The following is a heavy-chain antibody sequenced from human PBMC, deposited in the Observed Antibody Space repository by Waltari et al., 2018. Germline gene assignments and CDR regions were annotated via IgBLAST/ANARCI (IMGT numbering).Heavy chain of an antibody. V-gene: IGHV4-59*01. CDR1: GGSMSNSY. D-gene: IGHD3-22*01. CDR3: ARGEEDYDDSSGYDY. CDR2: IYYSGNT. J-gene: IGHJ4*02. Sequence: QVQLQESGPGLVKPSETLSLTCSVAGGSMSNSYWSWIRQPPGKGLEWIGYIYYSGNTNYNPSLKNRVTISLDTSKNQFSLKLSSVTAADTAVYYCARGEEDYDDSSGYDYWGQGTLVTVSS.